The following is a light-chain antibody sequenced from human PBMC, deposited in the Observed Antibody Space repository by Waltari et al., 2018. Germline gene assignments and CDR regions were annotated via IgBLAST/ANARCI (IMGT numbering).Light chain of an antibody. CDR3: QVYDSTTYV. J-gene: IGLJ1*01. CDR2: RDS. Sequence: SYELTQPLSVSVALGQTASLTCGGNDIESKNVYWYQQKSGQAPVLVIYRDSNRPSGISERFSGSNSGNTATLTISRAQAGDEADYYCQVYDSTTYVFGTGTKVTVL. V-gene: IGLV3-9*01. CDR1: DIESKN.